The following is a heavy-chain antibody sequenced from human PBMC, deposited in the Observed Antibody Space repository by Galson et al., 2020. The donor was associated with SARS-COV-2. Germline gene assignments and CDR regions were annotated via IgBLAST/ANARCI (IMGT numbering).Heavy chain of an antibody. V-gene: IGHV4-38-2*02. Sequence: ASETLSLTCTVSGYSISSGYYWGLSRQPPGKGREWIVSTYHSGSTYYNPSLKSRVTISVDTSKNQFSLKLSSVTAADTAVYYCASPISTHCGGDCGAVQGWFAPWGQGTLVTVSS. D-gene: IGHD2-21*02. CDR3: ASPISTHCGGDCGAVQGWFAP. CDR1: GYSISSGYY. J-gene: IGHJ5*02. CDR2: TYHSGST.